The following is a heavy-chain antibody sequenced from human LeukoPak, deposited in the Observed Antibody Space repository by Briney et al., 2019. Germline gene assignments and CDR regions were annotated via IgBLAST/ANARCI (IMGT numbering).Heavy chain of an antibody. CDR2: ISYDGSNK. J-gene: IGHJ4*02. V-gene: IGHV3-30-3*01. Sequence: PGRSLRLSCAASGFTFSSYAMHWVRQAPGKGLEWGAVISYDGSNKYYADSVKGRFTISRDNSKNTLYLQMNSLRAEDTAVYYCARGCYSSSWSFDYWGQGTLVTVSS. CDR1: GFTFSSYA. CDR3: ARGCYSSSWSFDY. D-gene: IGHD6-13*01.